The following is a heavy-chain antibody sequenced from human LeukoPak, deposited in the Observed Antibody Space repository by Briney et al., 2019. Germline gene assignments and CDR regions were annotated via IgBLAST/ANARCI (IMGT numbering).Heavy chain of an antibody. CDR3: TTAGSGIPDY. J-gene: IGHJ4*02. CDR1: GFTFSNAW. Sequence: PGGSLRLSCAASGFTFSNAWMSWVRQAPGKGLEWVGRIKRKSDGETTDYAAPVKGRFTISRDDSKNTLYLQMNSLKTDDTGVYYCTTAGSGIPDYWGQGTLVTVSS. D-gene: IGHD3-10*01. CDR2: IKRKSDGETT. V-gene: IGHV3-15*01.